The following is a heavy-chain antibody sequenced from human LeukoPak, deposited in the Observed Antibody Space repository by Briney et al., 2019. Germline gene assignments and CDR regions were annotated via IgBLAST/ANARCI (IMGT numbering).Heavy chain of an antibody. Sequence: GGSLRLSCAASGFTFSNAWMSWVRQAPGKGLEWVGRIKSKTDGGTTDYAAPVKGRFTISRDDSKNTLYLQMNSLRAEDTAVYYCARSRLAASPFDYWGQGTLVTVSS. CDR2: IKSKTDGGTT. J-gene: IGHJ4*02. CDR1: GFTFSNAW. D-gene: IGHD6-6*01. CDR3: ARSRLAASPFDY. V-gene: IGHV3-15*01.